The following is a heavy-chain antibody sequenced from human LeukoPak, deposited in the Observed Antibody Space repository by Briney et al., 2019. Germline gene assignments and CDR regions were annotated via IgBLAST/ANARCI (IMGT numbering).Heavy chain of an antibody. J-gene: IGHJ4*02. Sequence: SGTLSLTCAVSGGSISSSSYWWGWIRQPPGKGLEWIXXIYYSGSTYYNPSLKSRVTISVDTSKNQFSLKLSSVTAADTAVYYCASPLGYCSSTNCYGDYWGQGTLVTVSS. CDR3: ASPLGYCSSTNCYGDY. CDR2: IYYSGST. D-gene: IGHD2-2*01. CDR1: GGSISSSSYW. V-gene: IGHV4-39*01.